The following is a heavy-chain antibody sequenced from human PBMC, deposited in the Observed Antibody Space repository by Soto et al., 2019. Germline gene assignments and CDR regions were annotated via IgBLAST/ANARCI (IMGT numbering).Heavy chain of an antibody. J-gene: IGHJ4*02. Sequence: AAVKVSCKASGYTFSNYDISWVRQAPGQGLEWMGWISAYNGNTNYAQKLQGRVTMTTDTSTSTAYMELRSLRSDDTAVYYCARDRVGGGGVFFDYWGPGTLVTV. CDR1: GYTFSNYD. V-gene: IGHV1-18*01. CDR2: ISAYNGNT. D-gene: IGHD3-16*01. CDR3: ARDRVGGGGVFFDY.